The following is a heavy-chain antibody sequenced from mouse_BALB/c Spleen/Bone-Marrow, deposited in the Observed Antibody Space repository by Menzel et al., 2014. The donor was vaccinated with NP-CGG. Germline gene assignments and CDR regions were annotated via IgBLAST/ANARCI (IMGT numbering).Heavy chain of an antibody. CDR3: TRDGKGNYDYAMDY. V-gene: IGHV5-6-4*01. CDR2: ISSGGSYT. CDR1: GFTFSSYT. J-gene: IGHJ4*01. D-gene: IGHD2-1*01. Sequence: EVKLMESGGGLVKPGGSLKLSCAASGFTFSSYTMSWVRQIPEKRLEWVAIISSGGSYTYYPDSVKGRFTISRDNAKNTLYQQMSSLKSEDTAMYYCTRDGKGNYDYAMDYWGQGTSVTVSS.